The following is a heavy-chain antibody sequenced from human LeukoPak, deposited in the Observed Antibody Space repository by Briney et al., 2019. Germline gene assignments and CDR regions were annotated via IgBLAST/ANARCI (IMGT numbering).Heavy chain of an antibody. V-gene: IGHV3-20*01. CDR2: TNWNGGST. CDR1: GFTFDDYG. D-gene: IGHD6-19*01. CDR3: ARVSSGGSFYYFDY. Sequence: GGSLRLSCAASGFTFDDYGMSWVRQVPGKGLGWVSGTNWNGGSTGYADSVKGRFTISRDNAKKSLYLQMNSLRAEDTALYHCARVSSGGSFYYFDYWGQGTLVTVSS. J-gene: IGHJ4*02.